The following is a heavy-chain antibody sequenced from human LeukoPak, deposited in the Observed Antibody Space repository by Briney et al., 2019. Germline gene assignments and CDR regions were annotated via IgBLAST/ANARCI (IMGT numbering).Heavy chain of an antibody. CDR2: IYHSGST. V-gene: IGHV4-38-2*02. D-gene: IGHD6-19*01. CDR1: GYSITSGYY. Sequence: PSETLSLTCTVSGYSITSGYYWGWIRQPPGKGLEWIGSIYHSGSTHYNPSLNSRVTMSVDTSKNQVSLKLSSVTAADTAVYYCARDQGDSSGWYSPMDVWGKGTTVTISS. J-gene: IGHJ6*03. CDR3: ARDQGDSSGWYSPMDV.